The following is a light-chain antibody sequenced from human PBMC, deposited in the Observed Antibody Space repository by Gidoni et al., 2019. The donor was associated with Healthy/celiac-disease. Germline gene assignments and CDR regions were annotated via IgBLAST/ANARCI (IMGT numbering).Light chain of an antibody. V-gene: IGLV1-40*01. CDR1: SSNIGAGYD. J-gene: IGLJ2*01. CDR3: QSYDSSLSGYVV. Sequence: QSVLTQPPSLSGAPGQLVTISCTGSSSNIGAGYDVHWYQQLPGTAPKLLIYGNSNRPSGVPDRFSGAKSGTSAALAITGLQDEDEADYYCQSYDSSLSGYVVFGGGTKLTVL. CDR2: GNS.